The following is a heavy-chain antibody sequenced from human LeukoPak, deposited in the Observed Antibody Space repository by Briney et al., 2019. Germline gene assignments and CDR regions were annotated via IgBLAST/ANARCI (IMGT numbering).Heavy chain of an antibody. V-gene: IGHV4-34*01. Sequence: SETLSLTCAVYGGSFSGYYWSWIRQPPGKGLEWIGSIYHSGSTYYNPSLKSRVTISVDTSKNQFSLKLSSVTAADTAVYYCARDLQYYDFWSGYYYFDYWGQGTLVTVSS. J-gene: IGHJ4*02. CDR3: ARDLQYYDFWSGYYYFDY. D-gene: IGHD3-3*01. CDR1: GGSFSGYY. CDR2: IYHSGST.